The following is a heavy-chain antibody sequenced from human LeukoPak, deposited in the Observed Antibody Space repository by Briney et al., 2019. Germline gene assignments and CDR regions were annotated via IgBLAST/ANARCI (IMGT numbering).Heavy chain of an antibody. J-gene: IGHJ5*02. V-gene: IGHV4-34*01. CDR1: GGSFSGYR. CDR3: ARGGSIAVAGTNWFDP. CDR2: INHSGST. Sequence: PSETLSLTCAVYGGSFSGYRWSWIRQPPGKGLEWIGEINHSGSTNYNPSLKSRVTISVDTSKNQFSLKLSSVTAADTALYYCARGGSIAVAGTNWFDPWGQGTLVTVSS. D-gene: IGHD6-19*01.